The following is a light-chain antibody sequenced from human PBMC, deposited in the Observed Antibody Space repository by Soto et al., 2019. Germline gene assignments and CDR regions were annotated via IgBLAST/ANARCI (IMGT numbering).Light chain of an antibody. Sequence: SYELTQPPSVSVSPGQKATITCSGADLGSKFACWYQQKPGQSPVLVIYQDNKRPSGIPERFSGSNSGNTATLTISGTQPMDEADYYCQAWDIRVFGGGTKVTVL. J-gene: IGLJ3*02. CDR2: QDN. V-gene: IGLV3-1*01. CDR3: QAWDIRV. CDR1: DLGSKF.